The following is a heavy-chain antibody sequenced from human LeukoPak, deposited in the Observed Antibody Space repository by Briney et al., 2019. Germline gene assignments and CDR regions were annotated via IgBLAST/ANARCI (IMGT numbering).Heavy chain of an antibody. J-gene: IGHJ4*02. V-gene: IGHV4-59*01. D-gene: IGHD3-10*01. CDR2: IYYSGST. CDR1: GGSLSSYY. Sequence: SETLSLTCTVSGGSLSSYYWSWIRQPPGKGVEGMGYIYYSGSTNYNPSLKTRVTISVDTSKNPFSLKLSSATAADTAVYYCARVGTYGSGSYLSWLDYWGQGTLVTVSS. CDR3: ARVGTYGSGSYLSWLDY.